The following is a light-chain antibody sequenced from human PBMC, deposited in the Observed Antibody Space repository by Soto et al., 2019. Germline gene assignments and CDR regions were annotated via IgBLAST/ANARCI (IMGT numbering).Light chain of an antibody. J-gene: IGKJ2*01. CDR1: QSISSD. CDR3: LQDYNYPYT. CDR2: AAS. Sequence: AIQMTQSPSSLSASVGDRVTITCWASQSISSDVAWYQQKPGKAPKLLIYAASSLQSGVPSRFSGSGSGTDFTLTIISLLPEDFSTYDCLQDYNYPYTFGQGTKLEIK. V-gene: IGKV1-6*01.